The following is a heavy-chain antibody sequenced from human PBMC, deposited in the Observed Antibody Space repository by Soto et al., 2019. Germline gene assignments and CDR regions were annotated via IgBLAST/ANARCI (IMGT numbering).Heavy chain of an antibody. CDR1: GGSFSGYY. CDR3: ARYCSGGSCYGFDY. D-gene: IGHD2-15*01. V-gene: IGHV4-34*01. J-gene: IGHJ4*02. Sequence: SETLSLTCAVYGGSFSGYYWSWIRQPPGRGLEWIGEINHSGSTNYNPSLKSRVTISVDTSKNQFSLKLSSVTAADTAVYYCARYCSGGSCYGFDYWGQGTLVTVSS. CDR2: INHSGST.